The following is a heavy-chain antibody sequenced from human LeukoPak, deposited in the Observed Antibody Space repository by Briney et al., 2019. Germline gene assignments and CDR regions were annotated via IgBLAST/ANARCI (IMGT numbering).Heavy chain of an antibody. CDR1: GASICSDSYS. CDR3: ARTYNWFDP. Sequence: PSQTLSLTCTVSGASICSDSYSWNWIRQPAGKGLEYIGRIYTSGSTNYNPSLKSRVTISVDTSKNQFSLKLSSVTAADTAVYYCARTYNWFDPWGQGTLVTVSS. J-gene: IGHJ5*02. V-gene: IGHV4-61*02. CDR2: IYTSGST.